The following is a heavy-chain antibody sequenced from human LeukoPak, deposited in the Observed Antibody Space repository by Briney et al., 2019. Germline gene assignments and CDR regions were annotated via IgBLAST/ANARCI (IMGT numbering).Heavy chain of an antibody. CDR3: ARGSGWYYLLDY. Sequence: ASVKVSCKVSGYTLTELSMHWVRQAPGQGLEWIGWINPNSGGTNYAQKFQGRVTMTRDTSISTAYMELSSLRSDDTAVYYCARGSGWYYLLDYWGQGTLVTVSS. V-gene: IGHV1-2*02. CDR1: GYTLTELS. J-gene: IGHJ4*02. D-gene: IGHD6-19*01. CDR2: INPNSGGT.